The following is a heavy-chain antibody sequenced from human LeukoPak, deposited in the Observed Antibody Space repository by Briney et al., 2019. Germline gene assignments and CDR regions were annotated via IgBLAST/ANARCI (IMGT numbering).Heavy chain of an antibody. V-gene: IGHV3-48*03. CDR3: ARVSYSRDEIDY. D-gene: IGHD6-13*01. J-gene: IGHJ4*02. CDR1: GFTFSSYE. Sequence: GGSLRLSCAASGFTFSSYEMNWVRQAPWKGLEWVSYISSSGSTIYYADSVKGRFTISRDNAKNSLYLQMNSLRAEDTAVYYCARVSYSRDEIDYWGQGTLVTVSS. CDR2: ISSSGSTI.